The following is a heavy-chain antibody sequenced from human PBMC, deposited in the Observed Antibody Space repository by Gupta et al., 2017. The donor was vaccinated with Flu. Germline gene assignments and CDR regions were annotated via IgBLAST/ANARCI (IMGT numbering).Heavy chain of an antibody. CDR2: INPNTGDT. Sequence: QVQLVQSGTEVKKPGASVKVSCKASGYTFTDYYMHWVRQAPGQGLEWMGWINPNTGDTNYAQKFQGRVTMTRDTSISTAYMELSRLRSDDTAVFYCARDGGFDYWGQGTRVTVSS. CDR3: ARDGGFDY. V-gene: IGHV1-2*02. D-gene: IGHD3-10*01. CDR1: GYTFTDYY. J-gene: IGHJ4*02.